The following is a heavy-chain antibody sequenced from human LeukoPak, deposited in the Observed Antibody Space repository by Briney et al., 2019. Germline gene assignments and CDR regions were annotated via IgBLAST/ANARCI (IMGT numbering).Heavy chain of an antibody. J-gene: IGHJ4*02. D-gene: IGHD2-15*01. CDR1: GYTFSGYY. CDR2: SSPNSGGA. V-gene: IGHV1-2*02. CDR3: AREGDGLLSKDFDY. Sequence: ASVKVSCKASGYTFSGYYIHWVRQAPGQGLEWMGYSSPNSGGANSAQKFRGRVTMTRDTSISTAYMELTRLGSDDPAVYYCAREGDGLLSKDFDYWGQGTLVTVSS.